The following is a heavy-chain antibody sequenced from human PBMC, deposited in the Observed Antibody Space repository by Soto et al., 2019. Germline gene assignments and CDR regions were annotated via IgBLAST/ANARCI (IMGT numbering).Heavy chain of an antibody. CDR2: IWYDGSNK. Sequence: PGGSLRLSCAASGFTFSSYCMHWVRQAPGKGLEWVAVIWYDGSNKYYADSVKGRFTISRDNSKNTLYLQMNSLRAEDTAVYYCARDSVVAATFYYYGMDVWGQGTTVTVSS. CDR3: ARDSVVAATFYYYGMDV. J-gene: IGHJ6*02. D-gene: IGHD2-15*01. CDR1: GFTFSSYC. V-gene: IGHV3-33*01.